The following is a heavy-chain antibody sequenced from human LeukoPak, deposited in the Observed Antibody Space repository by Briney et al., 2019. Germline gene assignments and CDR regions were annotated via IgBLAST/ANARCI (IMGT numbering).Heavy chain of an antibody. CDR3: ARRIAAAAAPYYFDY. V-gene: IGHV3-74*01. D-gene: IGHD6-13*01. CDR2: INSDGSST. CDR1: GFTFSTYA. Sequence: PGGSLRLSCAASGFTFSTYAMSWVRQTPGKGLEWVSRINSDGSSTSYADSVKGRFTISRDNAKNTLYLQMNSLRAEDTAVYYCARRIAAAAAPYYFDYWGQGTLVTVSS. J-gene: IGHJ4*02.